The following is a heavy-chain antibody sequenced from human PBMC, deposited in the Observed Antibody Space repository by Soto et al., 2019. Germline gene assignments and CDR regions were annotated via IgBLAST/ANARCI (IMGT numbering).Heavy chain of an antibody. Sequence: PGGSLRLSCAVSGFTFGDSYMSWIRQAPGKGLEWLSYISPGSRYPAYADSVKGRFTISRDNAKRSLYLQMMSLTAEDTAIYYCVRGGLGGLFDPWGQGTRGTVSS. V-gene: IGHV3-11*06. CDR2: ISPGSRYP. CDR1: GFTFGDSY. J-gene: IGHJ5*02. CDR3: VRGGLGGLFDP. D-gene: IGHD1-26*01.